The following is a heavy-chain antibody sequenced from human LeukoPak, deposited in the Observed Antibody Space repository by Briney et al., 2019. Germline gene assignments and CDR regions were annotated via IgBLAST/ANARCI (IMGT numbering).Heavy chain of an antibody. CDR2: ISSNGVST. J-gene: IGHJ4*02. V-gene: IGHV3-64*01. D-gene: IGHD3-10*01. CDR3: ARDGSGSFSFDY. CDR1: GFTFSSYA. Sequence: GGSLRLSCAASGFTFSSYAMHWVRQAPGKGLEYVSAISSNGVSTYYANSVKGRFTISRDNSKNTLYLQMGSLRAEDMAVYYCARDGSGSFSFDYWGQGTLVTVSS.